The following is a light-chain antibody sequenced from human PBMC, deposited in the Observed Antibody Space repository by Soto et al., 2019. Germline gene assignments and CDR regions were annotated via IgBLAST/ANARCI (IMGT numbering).Light chain of an antibody. V-gene: IGKV3-20*01. CDR1: QSVSST. Sequence: EIVMTQSPATLSVSPGERATLSCRASQSVSSTVAWYQQKPGQAPRLLIHSASTRATGIPDRFSGSGSGTDFALTISRLEPEDFAVYYCQQYGSSPQTFGQGTKVDI. CDR3: QQYGSSPQT. J-gene: IGKJ1*01. CDR2: SAS.